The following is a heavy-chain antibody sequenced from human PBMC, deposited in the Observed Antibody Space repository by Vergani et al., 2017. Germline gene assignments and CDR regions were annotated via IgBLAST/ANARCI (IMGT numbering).Heavy chain of an antibody. D-gene: IGHD6-13*01. CDR3: ASKPTGTTWYSVKYYFDF. CDR1: GGSISRHDYY. Sequence: QVQLQESGPGLVKPSQTLSLICSVSGGSISRHDYYWTWIRQPPGKGLEWLGYIYYSGSTYYNPSLKSRLTMSVDTSKNQFSLGLSSVTASDTAMYYCASKPTGTTWYSVKYYFDFWGQGTLVAVSS. V-gene: IGHV4-30-4*08. CDR2: IYYSGST. J-gene: IGHJ4*02.